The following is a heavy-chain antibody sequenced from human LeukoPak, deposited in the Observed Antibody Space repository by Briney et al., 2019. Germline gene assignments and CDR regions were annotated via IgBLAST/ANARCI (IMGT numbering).Heavy chain of an antibody. CDR3: LRDAQWGGVGDY. V-gene: IGHV3-64D*06. D-gene: IGHD1-26*01. Sequence: GGSLRLSCSASGFTFSRYAMHWVRQAPGKGLEYVSSITSDGGSTYYADSVKDRFTISRDNSKNTLSLQMTSLRTEDTAVYYCLRDAQWGGVGDYWGQGTVVTVSS. CDR2: ITSDGGST. J-gene: IGHJ4*02. CDR1: GFTFSRYA.